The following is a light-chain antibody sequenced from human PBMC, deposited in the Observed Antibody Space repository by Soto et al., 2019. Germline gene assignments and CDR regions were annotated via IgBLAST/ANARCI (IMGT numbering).Light chain of an antibody. V-gene: IGKV3-15*01. J-gene: IGKJ1*01. CDR1: QSVAGN. Sequence: EIVMTQSPATLSVSKGERATLSCRASQSVAGNLAWYQQIPGQAPRLLIYGTSTRATGIPARFSGSGSGTEFTLTISSLQSEDFAVYYCQQYNNWPWTFGQGTKVDIK. CDR3: QQYNNWPWT. CDR2: GTS.